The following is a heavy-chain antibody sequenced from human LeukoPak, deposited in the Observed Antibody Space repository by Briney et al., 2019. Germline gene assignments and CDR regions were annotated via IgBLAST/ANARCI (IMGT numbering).Heavy chain of an antibody. CDR1: GFTFSSYA. CDR3: AKDRPYYYDSSGYPQGSFDI. J-gene: IGHJ3*02. D-gene: IGHD3-22*01. Sequence: GGSLRLSCAVSGFTFSSYAMSWVRHAPGKGLEWVSAISGSGGSTYYADSVKGRFTISRDNSKNTLYLQMNSLRAEDTAVYYCAKDRPYYYDSSGYPQGSFDIWGQGTRVTVSS. CDR2: ISGSGGST. V-gene: IGHV3-23*01.